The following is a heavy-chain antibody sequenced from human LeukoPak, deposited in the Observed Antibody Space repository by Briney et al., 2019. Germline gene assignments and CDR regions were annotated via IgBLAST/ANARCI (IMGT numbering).Heavy chain of an antibody. D-gene: IGHD6-19*01. CDR3: ARGYSSGPNWFDP. V-gene: IGHV1-2*02. Sequence: GASVTVSCKASGYTFTGYYIHWVRQAPGQGLEWMGWINPNSGGTNYAQKFQGRVTMTRDTSISTAYMELSRLRSDDTAVYYCARGYSSGPNWFDPWGQGTLVTVSS. CDR1: GYTFTGYY. CDR2: INPNSGGT. J-gene: IGHJ5*02.